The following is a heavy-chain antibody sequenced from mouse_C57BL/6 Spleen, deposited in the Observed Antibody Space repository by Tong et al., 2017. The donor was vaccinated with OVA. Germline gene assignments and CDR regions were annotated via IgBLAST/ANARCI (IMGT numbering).Heavy chain of an antibody. V-gene: IGHV1-82*01. Sequence: VQLQESGPELVKPGASVKISCKASGYAFSSSWMNWVKQRPGKGLEWIGRIYPGDGDTNYNGKFKGKATLTADKSSSTAYMQLSSLTSEDSAVYFCARWYYYGYDYYAMDYWGQGTSVTVSS. CDR3: ARWYYYGYDYYAMDY. J-gene: IGHJ4*01. CDR2: IYPGDGDT. CDR1: GYAFSSSW. D-gene: IGHD2-2*01.